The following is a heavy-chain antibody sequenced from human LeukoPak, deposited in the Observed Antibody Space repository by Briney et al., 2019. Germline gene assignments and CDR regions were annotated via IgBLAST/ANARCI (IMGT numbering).Heavy chain of an antibody. Sequence: GGSLRLSCVASGFPFSSYWMTWVRQAPGKGLEWVAVISTDGRNKNHADSVKGRFTISRDNSKNTLYLQMNSLRAEDTAVYYCARDVGKDTVTTEVAYWGQGTLVTVSS. D-gene: IGHD5-18*01. CDR1: GFPFSSYW. J-gene: IGHJ4*02. CDR2: ISTDGRNK. V-gene: IGHV3-30*03. CDR3: ARDVGKDTVTTEVAY.